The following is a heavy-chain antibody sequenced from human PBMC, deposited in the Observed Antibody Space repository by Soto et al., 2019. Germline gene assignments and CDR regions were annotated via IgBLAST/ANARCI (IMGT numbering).Heavy chain of an antibody. J-gene: IGHJ3*02. V-gene: IGHV4-30-4*01. Sequence: QVQLQESGPGLVKPSQTLSLTCTVSGGSISSGDYYWSWIRQPPGKGLEWIGYIYYSGSTYYNPSLKSRVTISVDTSKNQFSPKLSSVTAADTAVYYCARDSTFDDMGGAFDIWGQGTMVTVSS. CDR1: GGSISSGDYY. D-gene: IGHD3-9*01. CDR3: ARDSTFDDMGGAFDI. CDR2: IYYSGST.